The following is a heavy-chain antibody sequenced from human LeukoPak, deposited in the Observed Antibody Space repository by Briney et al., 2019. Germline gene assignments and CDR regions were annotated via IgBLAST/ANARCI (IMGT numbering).Heavy chain of an antibody. J-gene: IGHJ5*02. Sequence: GDSLKISCKCSGYNFTSYWIGWVRQVPGKGLESMGIIYAGDSDTRYNPSFQGQVTISADKSISTAYLEWSSLKASDTAMYYCARGEEARWFDPWGQGTLVTVSS. CDR3: ARGEEARWFDP. V-gene: IGHV5-51*01. CDR2: IYAGDSDT. CDR1: GYNFTSYW. D-gene: IGHD6-6*01.